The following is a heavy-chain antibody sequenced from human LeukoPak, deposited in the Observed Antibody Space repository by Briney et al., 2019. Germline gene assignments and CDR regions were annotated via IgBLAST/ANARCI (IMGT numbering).Heavy chain of an antibody. J-gene: IGHJ4*02. V-gene: IGHV6-1*01. CDR2: TYYRSELNT. D-gene: IGHD1-26*01. CDR1: GDSVSNKNGA. Sequence: SQTLSLTCAISGDSVSNKNGAWNWIRLSPSRGLEWLGRTYYRSELNTDYAFSVKDRITINEDPSKNQFSLQLDSMTPEDTAVYFCASGWALMFWGQGTRVTVSS. CDR3: ASGWALMF.